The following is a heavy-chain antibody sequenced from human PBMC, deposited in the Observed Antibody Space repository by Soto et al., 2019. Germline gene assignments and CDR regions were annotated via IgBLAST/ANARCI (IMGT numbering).Heavy chain of an antibody. CDR1: GGSISSGGYY. J-gene: IGHJ4*02. CDR3: ARSSQSTVTTCDY. V-gene: IGHV4-31*03. Sequence: QVQLQESGPGLVKPSQTLSLTCTVSGGSISSGGYYWSWIRQHPGKGLEWIGYIYYSGSTYYNPSLKSRVTISVDTSKNQCSLKRSSVTAADTAVYYCARSSQSTVTTCDYWGQGTLVTVSS. CDR2: IYYSGST. D-gene: IGHD4-17*01.